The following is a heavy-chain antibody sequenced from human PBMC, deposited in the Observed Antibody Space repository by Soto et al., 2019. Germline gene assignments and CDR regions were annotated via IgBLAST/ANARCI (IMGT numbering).Heavy chain of an antibody. CDR1: GYSFTSYW. J-gene: IGHJ5*02. CDR3: ARSESGYSSGWYGPPTSNWFDP. Sequence: EVQLVQSGAEVKKPGESLKISCKGSGYSFTSYWIGWVRQMPGKGLEWMGIIYPGDSDTRYSPSFQGQVTISADKSISTAYLQWSSLKASDTAMYYCARSESGYSSGWYGPPTSNWFDPWGQGTLVTVSS. V-gene: IGHV5-51*01. D-gene: IGHD6-19*01. CDR2: IYPGDSDT.